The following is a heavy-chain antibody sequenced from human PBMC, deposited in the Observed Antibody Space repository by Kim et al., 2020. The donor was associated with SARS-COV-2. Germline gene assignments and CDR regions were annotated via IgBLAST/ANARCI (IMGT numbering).Heavy chain of an antibody. CDR3: ARSGNGYNAFGI. CDR2: ISTHGESI. V-gene: IGHV3-11*01. Sequence: GGSLRLSCAASGLSFSDSYMNWVRQAPGKGLEWLSFISTHGESIFYADSVEGRFTISRDNAKNSLYLQMNYLRDEDTAVYYCARSGNGYNAFGIWGQG. J-gene: IGHJ4*02. CDR1: GLSFSDSY. D-gene: IGHD5-12*01.